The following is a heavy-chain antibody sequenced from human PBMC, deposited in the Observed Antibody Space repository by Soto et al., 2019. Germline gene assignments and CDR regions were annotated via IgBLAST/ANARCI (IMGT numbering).Heavy chain of an antibody. CDR3: ARRYGDISSAAGFDY. Sequence: ASVKVSCKASGYTFTSYSISWVRQAPGQGLEWMTWIHPYSGRTNSAQKFQGRVTMTTDTSTSTAYMELRRLRSDDTAVYYCARRYGDISSAAGFDYWGQGTLVTVSS. V-gene: IGHV1-18*01. D-gene: IGHD4-17*01. J-gene: IGHJ4*02. CDR2: IHPYSGRT. CDR1: GYTFTSYS.